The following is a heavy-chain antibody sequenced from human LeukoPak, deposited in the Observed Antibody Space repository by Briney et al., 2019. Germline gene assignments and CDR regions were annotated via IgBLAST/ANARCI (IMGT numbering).Heavy chain of an antibody. J-gene: IGHJ4*02. Sequence: ASVKVSCEASGYTFTSYYMHWVRQAPGQGLEWMGIINPSGGSTSFAQKFQGRVTMTRDTSTSTVYMELSSLRSEDTAVYYCARDLRARVVPEYYFDYWGQGTLVTVSP. CDR1: GYTFTSYY. D-gene: IGHD2-2*01. CDR3: ARDLRARVVPEYYFDY. V-gene: IGHV1-46*01. CDR2: INPSGGST.